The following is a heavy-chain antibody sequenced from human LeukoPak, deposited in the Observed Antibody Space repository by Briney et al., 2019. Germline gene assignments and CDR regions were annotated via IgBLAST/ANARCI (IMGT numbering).Heavy chain of an antibody. J-gene: IGHJ5*02. CDR2: IHISGRS. Sequence: SQTLSLTCSVSGDSMSSHYLSWIRQPAGKGLEWIGRIHISGRSNLHPSLNSRLTMSVDTSKNDFSLKLMSVTAADTAVYYWARDWGRVGLRGFDPWGQGILVTVS. D-gene: IGHD3-16*01. CDR3: ARDWGRVGLRGFDP. CDR1: GDSMSSHY. V-gene: IGHV4-4*07.